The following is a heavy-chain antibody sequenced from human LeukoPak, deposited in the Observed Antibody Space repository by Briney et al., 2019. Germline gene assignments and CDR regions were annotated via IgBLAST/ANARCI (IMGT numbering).Heavy chain of an antibody. J-gene: IGHJ4*02. CDR3: AKTYSGSYYIVDD. D-gene: IGHD1-26*01. Sequence: GGSLRLSCAASGFTSSGYAMHWVRQAPGKGLEWVAVILYDGSNKYYADSVKGRFSISRDNSKNTLYLQMNSLRAEDTAVYYCAKTYSGSYYIVDDWGQGTLVTVSS. CDR2: ILYDGSNK. CDR1: GFTSSGYA. V-gene: IGHV3-30*18.